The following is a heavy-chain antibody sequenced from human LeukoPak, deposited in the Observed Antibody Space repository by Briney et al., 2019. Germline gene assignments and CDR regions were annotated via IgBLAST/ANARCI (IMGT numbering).Heavy chain of an antibody. D-gene: IGHD2-21*02. CDR2: IYYSGST. V-gene: IGHV4-39*01. J-gene: IGHJ5*02. CDR3: ARSSVVTASCRGCWFDP. CDR1: GGSISSSSYY. Sequence: NPSETLTLTCTVSGGSISSSSYYWGWIRQPPGKGLEWIGIIYYSGSTYYNPSLKSRVSISVDTSKNQFSLRLSSVTAADTAVYYCARSSVVTASCRGCWFDPWGQGTLVTVSS.